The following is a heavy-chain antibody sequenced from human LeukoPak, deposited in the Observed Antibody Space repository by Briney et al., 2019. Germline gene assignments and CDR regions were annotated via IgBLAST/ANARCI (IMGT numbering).Heavy chain of an antibody. CDR3: ARDQGRDGYNYEDY. V-gene: IGHV3-66*01. Sequence: GGSLRLSCAASGFTVSSNYMSWVRQAPGKGLEWVSVIYSGGCTYYADSVKGRFTISRDNSKNTLYLQMNSLRAEDTAVYYCARDQGRDGYNYEDYWGQGTLVTVSS. D-gene: IGHD5-24*01. CDR1: GFTVSSNY. CDR2: IYSGGCT. J-gene: IGHJ4*02.